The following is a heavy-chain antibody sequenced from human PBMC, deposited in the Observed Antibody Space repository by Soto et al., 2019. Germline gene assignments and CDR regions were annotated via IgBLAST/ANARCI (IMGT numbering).Heavy chain of an antibody. Sequence: GGSLRLSCAASGFTFSSYGMHWVRQDPGKGLEWVAVIWYDGSNKYYAGSVKGRFTISRDNSKNTLYLQMNSLRAEDTAVYYCARDSAVAGFDYWGQGTLVTVSS. V-gene: IGHV3-33*01. D-gene: IGHD6-19*01. J-gene: IGHJ4*02. CDR2: IWYDGSNK. CDR3: ARDSAVAGFDY. CDR1: GFTFSSYG.